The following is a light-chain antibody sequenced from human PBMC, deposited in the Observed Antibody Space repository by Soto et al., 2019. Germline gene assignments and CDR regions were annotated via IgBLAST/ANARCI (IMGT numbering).Light chain of an antibody. V-gene: IGKV1-5*03. Sequence: DVQMTQSPSTRSGAVVVRGTTTCRRSQTISSWLACYHQKPGKAPKLLIYKASTLQSGVPSRFSGSGSGTEFTLTISSLQPDDFATYYCQHYNSYSEAFGQGTKVDIK. CDR1: QTISSW. J-gene: IGKJ1*01. CDR2: KAS. CDR3: QHYNSYSEA.